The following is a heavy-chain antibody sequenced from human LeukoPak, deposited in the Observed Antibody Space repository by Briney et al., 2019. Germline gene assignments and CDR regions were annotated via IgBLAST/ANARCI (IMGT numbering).Heavy chain of an antibody. CDR3: ARTMVRGVIYWFDP. CDR1: GYTFTGYY. CDR2: INPNSGGT. V-gene: IGHV1-2*02. Sequence: GASVKVSCKASGYTFTGYYMHWVRQAPGQGLEWMGWINPNSGGTNYAQKFQGRVTMTRDTSISTACMELSRLRSDDTAVYYCARTMVRGVIYWFDPWGQGTLVTVSS. D-gene: IGHD3-10*01. J-gene: IGHJ5*02.